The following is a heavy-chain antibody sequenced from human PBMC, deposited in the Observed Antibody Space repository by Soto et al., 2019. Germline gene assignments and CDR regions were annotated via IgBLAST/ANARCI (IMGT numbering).Heavy chain of an antibody. Sequence: SVKVSYKASGGTFSSYANRLVRQAPGQGLEWMGGIIPIFGTANYAQKFQVRVTITSDESTSTAYMELSSLRSEDTAVYYCARATGPHAFDIWGQGTMVTVSS. J-gene: IGHJ3*02. CDR2: IIPIFGTA. CDR3: ARATGPHAFDI. V-gene: IGHV1-69*13. CDR1: GGTFSSYA.